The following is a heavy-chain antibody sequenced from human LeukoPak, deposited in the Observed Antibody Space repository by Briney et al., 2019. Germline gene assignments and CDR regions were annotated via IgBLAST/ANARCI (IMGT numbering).Heavy chain of an antibody. Sequence: GASVKVSCKASGYTFTSYAMHWVRQAPGQRLEWMGWINAGNGNTKYSQKFQGRVTITRDTSASTAYMELSSLRSEDTAVYYCARTIYYYDSSGYLGFDAFDIWGQGTMVTVSS. CDR1: GYTFTSYA. V-gene: IGHV1-3*01. CDR3: ARTIYYYDSSGYLGFDAFDI. D-gene: IGHD3-22*01. CDR2: INAGNGNT. J-gene: IGHJ3*02.